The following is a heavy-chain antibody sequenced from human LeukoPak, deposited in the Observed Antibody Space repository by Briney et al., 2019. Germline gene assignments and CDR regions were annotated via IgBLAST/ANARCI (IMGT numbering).Heavy chain of an antibody. V-gene: IGHV3-30*18. Sequence: GGSLRLSCAASGFTFSSYGMHWVRQAPGKGLEWVAVISYDGSNKYYADSVKGRFTISRDNSKNTLYLQMSSLRAEDTAVYYCAKGYEFIAAAANGVDYWGQGTLVTVSS. CDR1: GFTFSSYG. CDR3: AKGYEFIAAAANGVDY. J-gene: IGHJ4*02. CDR2: ISYDGSNK. D-gene: IGHD6-13*01.